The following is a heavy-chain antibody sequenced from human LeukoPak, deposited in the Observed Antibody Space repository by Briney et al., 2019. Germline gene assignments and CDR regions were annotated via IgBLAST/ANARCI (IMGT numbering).Heavy chain of an antibody. D-gene: IGHD5-24*01. CDR2: ISGSGGGT. Sequence: GGSLRLSCAASGFTFSSYAMSWVRQAPGKGLEWVSTISGSGGGTYYADSVKGRFTISRDNSKNTLYLQMNSLRAEDTAVYYCAKGEMGTTSYYFDYWGQGTLVTVSS. V-gene: IGHV3-23*01. CDR1: GFTFSSYA. CDR3: AKGEMGTTSYYFDY. J-gene: IGHJ4*02.